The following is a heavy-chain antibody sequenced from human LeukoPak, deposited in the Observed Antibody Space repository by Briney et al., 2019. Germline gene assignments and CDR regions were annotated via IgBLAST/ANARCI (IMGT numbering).Heavy chain of an antibody. CDR2: INWNGGST. CDR1: GFPFEDYG. Sequence: GGSLTLPCAASGFPFEDYGMSGVRHAPGKGLEGVPGINWNGGSTGYADSVKGRFTISRDNAKNSLYLQMNSLRAEDTALYYCARSSSAGLQGWFDPWGQGTLVTVSS. J-gene: IGHJ5*02. D-gene: IGHD6-13*01. CDR3: ARSSSAGLQGWFDP. V-gene: IGHV3-20*04.